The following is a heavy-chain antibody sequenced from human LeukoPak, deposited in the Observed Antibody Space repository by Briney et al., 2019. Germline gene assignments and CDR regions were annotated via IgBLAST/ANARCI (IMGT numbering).Heavy chain of an antibody. V-gene: IGHV4-30-4*08. Sequence: SQTLSLTCTVSGGSISSGVYYWSWIRQPPGKGLEWIGYIYYSGSTYYNPSLKSRVTISVDTSKNQFSLKLSSVTAADTAVYYCARGSHSGTLFDYWGQGTLVTVSS. CDR1: GGSISSGVYY. CDR2: IYYSGST. D-gene: IGHD1-26*01. J-gene: IGHJ4*02. CDR3: ARGSHSGTLFDY.